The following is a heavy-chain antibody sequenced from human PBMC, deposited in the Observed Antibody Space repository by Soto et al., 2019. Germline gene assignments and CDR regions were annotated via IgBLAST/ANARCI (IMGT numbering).Heavy chain of an antibody. V-gene: IGHV4-59*08. CDR1: GGSISSYY. CDR2: IYYSGST. Sequence: SETLSLTCTVSGGSISSYYLSWIRQPPGKGLEWIGYIYYSGSTNYNPSLKSRVTISVDTSKNQFSLKLSSVTAADTAVYYCARQDIVVVPAAFDYWGQGTLVTVSS. D-gene: IGHD2-2*01. J-gene: IGHJ4*02. CDR3: ARQDIVVVPAAFDY.